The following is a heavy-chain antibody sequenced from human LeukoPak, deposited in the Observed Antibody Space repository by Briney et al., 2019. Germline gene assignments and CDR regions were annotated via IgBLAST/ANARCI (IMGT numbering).Heavy chain of an antibody. V-gene: IGHV3-53*01. J-gene: IGHJ5*02. Sequence: GGSLRLSCAASGFTVSSNYMSWVRQAPGKGLEWVSVIYSGGSTYYADSVKGRFTISRDNSKNTQYLQMNSLRAEDTAVYYCARDRRETMITFGGVMTAGWLDPWGQGTLVTVSS. CDR2: IYSGGST. CDR1: GFTVSSNY. D-gene: IGHD3-16*01. CDR3: ARDRRETMITFGGVMTAGWLDP.